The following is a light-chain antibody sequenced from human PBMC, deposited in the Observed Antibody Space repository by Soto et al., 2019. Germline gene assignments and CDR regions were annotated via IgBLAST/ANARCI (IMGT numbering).Light chain of an antibody. CDR1: QSVSSSY. CDR2: GAS. CDR3: QQYGSSPIT. J-gene: IGKJ5*01. V-gene: IGKV3-20*01. Sequence: EIEMTQYRRALSVSTGERATLSCKASQSVSSSYLAWYQQKPGQAPRLLTYGASSRATGIPDRFSGSGSGTDFTLTISRLEPEDFAVYYCQQYGSSPITFGQGTRLEIK.